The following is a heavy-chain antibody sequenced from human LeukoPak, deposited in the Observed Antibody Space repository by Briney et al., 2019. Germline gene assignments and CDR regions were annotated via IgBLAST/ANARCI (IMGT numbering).Heavy chain of an antibody. CDR1: GGSLSITIYY. D-gene: IGHD2-8*01. CDR2: MYHSGTT. Sequence: SETLSHTRSLSGGSLSITIYYEGSARQPPGKGLEWFGSMYHSGTTYYNPSLKTRLSISVDTSKSQFSLILRAVTAADTAVYFCARHRCRNGGYVFDYWGQGTLVTVSS. CDR3: ARHRCRNGGYVFDY. V-gene: IGHV4-39*01. J-gene: IGHJ4*02.